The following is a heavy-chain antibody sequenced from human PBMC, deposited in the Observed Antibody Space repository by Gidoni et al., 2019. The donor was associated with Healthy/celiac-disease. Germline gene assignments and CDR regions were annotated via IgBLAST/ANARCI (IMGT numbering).Heavy chain of an antibody. CDR1: GYTFPHYD. D-gene: IGHD3-22*01. CDR3: ARSPYYYDSSAPDY. CDR2: KNPNSGNT. J-gene: IGHJ4*02. Sequence: QMQLLQSGAEGKTPEASVPVSGKASGYTFPHYDIIWVRQATGQGLEWMGWKNPNSGNTGYAQKFQGIVTMTRNTSISTAYMELSSLRSEDTAVYYCARSPYYYDSSAPDYWGQGTLVPVSS. V-gene: IGHV1-8*01.